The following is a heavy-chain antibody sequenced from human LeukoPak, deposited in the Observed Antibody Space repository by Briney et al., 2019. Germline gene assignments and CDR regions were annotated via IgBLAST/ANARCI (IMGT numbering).Heavy chain of an antibody. CDR3: ARVWFYGSGSSDNWFDP. CDR2: IIPIFGTA. Sequence: ASVKVSCKASGGTFSSYAISWVRQAPGQGLEWMGGIIPIFGTANYAQKFQGRVTITADKSTSTAYMELSSLRSEDTAVYYCARVWFYGSGSSDNWFDPWGQGTLVTVSS. J-gene: IGHJ5*02. CDR1: GGTFSSYA. D-gene: IGHD3-10*01. V-gene: IGHV1-69*06.